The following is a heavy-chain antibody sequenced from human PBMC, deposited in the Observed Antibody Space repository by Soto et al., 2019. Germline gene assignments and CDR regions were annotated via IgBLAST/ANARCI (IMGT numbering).Heavy chain of an antibody. J-gene: IGHJ4*02. CDR2: INPSGGST. CDR3: ARDQAAWIQPGVSGVYYFDY. D-gene: IGHD5-18*01. CDR1: GYTFTSYY. Sequence: ASVKVSCKASGYTFTSYYMHWVRQAPGQGLEWMGIINPSGGSTSYAQKFQGRVTMTRDTSTSTVYMELSSLRSEDTAVYYCARDQAAWIQPGVSGVYYFDYWGQGTLVTVSS. V-gene: IGHV1-46*01.